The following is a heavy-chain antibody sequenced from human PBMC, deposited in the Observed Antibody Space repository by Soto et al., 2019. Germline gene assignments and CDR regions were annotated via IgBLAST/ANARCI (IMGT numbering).Heavy chain of an antibody. J-gene: IGHJ5*02. CDR1: GYTFTSYA. V-gene: IGHV1-3*01. Sequence: ASVKVSCKASGYTFTSYAMYWVRQAPGQRLEWMGWINAGNGNTKYSQKFQGRVTITRDTSASTAYMELSSLRSEDTAVYYCARLSSPCMDCSCTSCSSCWFDPWAQGAPVTVS. CDR2: INAGNGNT. CDR3: ARLSSPCMDCSCTSCSSCWFDP. D-gene: IGHD2-2*01.